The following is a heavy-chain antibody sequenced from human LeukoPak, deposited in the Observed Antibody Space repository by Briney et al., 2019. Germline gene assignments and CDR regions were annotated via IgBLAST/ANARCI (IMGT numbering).Heavy chain of an antibody. CDR1: GDSISSSSYY. V-gene: IGHV4-39*01. Sequence: SETLSLTCTVSGDSISSSSYYWGWIRQSPGKGLEWIGSIFYTGSTYYNPSLKSRVTISADTSKNQFSLKLSSVTAADTAVFYCARQSDSRGWVPVGLGWFDPWGQGTLVIVSS. CDR2: IFYTGST. J-gene: IGHJ5*02. CDR3: ARQSDSRGWVPVGLGWFDP. D-gene: IGHD6-19*01.